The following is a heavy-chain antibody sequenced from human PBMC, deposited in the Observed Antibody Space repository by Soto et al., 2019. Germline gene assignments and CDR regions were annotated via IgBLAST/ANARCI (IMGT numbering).Heavy chain of an antibody. CDR3: ARDGYGDYPLDY. Sequence: QVQLVQSGAEVKKPGASVKVSCKSSGYTFSNYGISWLRLAHGQGLECMGWISTHNDNTHYAQKFQGRVTVTTDTSTSTAYMELRSLTSDDTAVYFCARDGYGDYPLDYWGQGTPVTVSS. V-gene: IGHV1-18*04. CDR1: GYTFSNYG. J-gene: IGHJ4*02. CDR2: ISTHNDNT. D-gene: IGHD4-17*01.